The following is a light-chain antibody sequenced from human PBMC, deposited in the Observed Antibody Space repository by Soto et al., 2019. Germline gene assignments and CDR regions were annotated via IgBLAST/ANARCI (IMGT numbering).Light chain of an antibody. J-gene: IGLJ2*01. Sequence: QLVLTQSSSASASLGSSVKLTCTLNSGHSSNIIAWHQQQPGKAPRYLMKLEGSGSYNKGSGVPDRFSGSTSGADRYLTISNLQFEDEADYYCETWDSNTWFFGGGTKLTVL. CDR3: ETWDSNTWF. V-gene: IGLV4-60*02. CDR1: SGHSSNI. CDR2: LEGSGSY.